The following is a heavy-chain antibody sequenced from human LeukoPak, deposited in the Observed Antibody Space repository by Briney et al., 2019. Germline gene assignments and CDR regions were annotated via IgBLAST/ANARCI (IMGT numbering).Heavy chain of an antibody. D-gene: IGHD4-17*01. CDR3: ARGDYGDYVRSLYFDY. Sequence: PSETLSLTCTVSGGSISSYYWSWIRQPPGKGLEWIGYIYYSGSTNYNPSLKSRVTISVDTPKNQFSLKLSSVTAADTAVYYCARGDYGDYVRSLYFDYWGQGTLVTVSS. CDR1: GGSISSYY. J-gene: IGHJ4*02. V-gene: IGHV4-59*01. CDR2: IYYSGST.